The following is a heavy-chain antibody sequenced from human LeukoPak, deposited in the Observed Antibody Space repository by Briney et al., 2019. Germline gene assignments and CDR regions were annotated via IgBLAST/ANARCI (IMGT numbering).Heavy chain of an antibody. CDR1: GFTFSSYW. V-gene: IGHV3-74*01. CDR3: ARAPDWLAIYYFDY. D-gene: IGHD3-9*01. Sequence: GGSLRLSCAASGFTFSSYWMHWVRQAPGRGLVWDSRINSDGSSTSYADSVKGRFTITRDNAKNTLYLQMNSLRAEDTAVYYCARAPDWLAIYYFDYWSQGTLVTVSS. CDR2: INSDGSST. J-gene: IGHJ4*02.